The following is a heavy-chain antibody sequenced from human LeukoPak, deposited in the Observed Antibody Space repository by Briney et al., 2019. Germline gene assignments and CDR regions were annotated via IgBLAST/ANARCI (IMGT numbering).Heavy chain of an antibody. CDR1: GGSFSGYY. D-gene: IGHD4-17*01. V-gene: IGHV4-34*01. J-gene: IGHJ4*02. CDR3: ARGRLRFPFDY. Sequence: SETLSLTCAVYGGSFSGYYWSWIRQPPGKGLEWIGEINHSGSTNYNPSLKSRVTISVDTSKNQFSLKLSSVTAADMAVYYCARGRLRFPFDYWGQGTLVTVSS. CDR2: INHSGST.